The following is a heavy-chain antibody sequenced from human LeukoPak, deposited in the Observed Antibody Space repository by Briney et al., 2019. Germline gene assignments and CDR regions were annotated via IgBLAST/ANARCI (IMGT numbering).Heavy chain of an antibody. V-gene: IGHV3-74*01. Sequence: GGSLRLSCAASGFTFSSQWMHWVRQAPGRGLVWVSRINIDGSSTDYADSVKGRFTISRDNSKNTLYLQMNSLRAEDTAVYYCAREGGYCSGGSCYSGYFDNWGQGTLVTVSS. CDR3: AREGGYCSGGSCYSGYFDN. D-gene: IGHD2-15*01. CDR1: GFTFSSQW. CDR2: INIDGSST. J-gene: IGHJ4*02.